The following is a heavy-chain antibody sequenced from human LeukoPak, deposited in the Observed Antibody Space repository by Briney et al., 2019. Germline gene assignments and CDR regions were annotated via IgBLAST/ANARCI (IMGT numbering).Heavy chain of an antibody. CDR3: ANYRKPQGLDY. D-gene: IGHD1-14*01. Sequence: GGSLRLSCAVSRFAFSTYAMTGVRQAPGQGLEYVSTISSNGADTYYADSVKGRFTISRDNSKNTLYVQMTSLRVEDTAVYYCANYRKPQGLDYWGQGTLVTVSS. CDR2: ISSNGADT. J-gene: IGHJ4*01. CDR1: RFAFSTYA. V-gene: IGHV3-23*01.